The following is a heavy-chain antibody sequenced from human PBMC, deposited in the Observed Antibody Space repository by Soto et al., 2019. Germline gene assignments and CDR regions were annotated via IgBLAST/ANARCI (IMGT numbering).Heavy chain of an antibody. CDR2: ILPGDADT. V-gene: IGHV5-51*01. CDR1: GYSFTSYW. CDR3: ARQGFRKHYFYAADV. D-gene: IGHD2-21*01. Sequence: PGESLKISCKASGYSFTSYWIGWVRQTPGKGLEWMGMILPGDADTRYSPSFEGHVTISADRSTNTAFLHLRSLEASATATYFCARQGFRKHYFYAADVWGQGTTVTVSS. J-gene: IGHJ6*02.